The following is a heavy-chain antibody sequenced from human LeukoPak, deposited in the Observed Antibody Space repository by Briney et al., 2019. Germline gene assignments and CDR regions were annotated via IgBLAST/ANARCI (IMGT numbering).Heavy chain of an antibody. CDR2: INPNSGGT. Sequence: GGSLRLSCAASGFTFSSYGMHWVRQAPGQGLEWMGWINPNSGGTNYAQKFQGRVTMTRDTSISTAYMELSRLRSDDTAVYYCARDSTGGGTHYWGQGTLVTVSS. J-gene: IGHJ4*02. D-gene: IGHD2-8*02. CDR3: ARDSTGGGTHY. V-gene: IGHV1-2*02. CDR1: GFTFSSYG.